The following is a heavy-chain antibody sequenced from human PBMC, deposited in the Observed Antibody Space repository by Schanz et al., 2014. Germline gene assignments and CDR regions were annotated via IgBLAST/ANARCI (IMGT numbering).Heavy chain of an antibody. D-gene: IGHD5-18*01. CDR1: DYSISNS. J-gene: IGHJ4*02. CDR3: ARGNDIQVWSLDY. CDR2: IYTSGAT. Sequence: LLKSSETLSLTCAVSDYSISNSWSWIRRPAGKGLEWIGRIYTSGATNYNPSLKSRLTMSLDTSKNQVSLKLRSVTAADTAVYYCARGNDIQVWSLDYWGQGTLVTVSS. V-gene: IGHV4-4*07.